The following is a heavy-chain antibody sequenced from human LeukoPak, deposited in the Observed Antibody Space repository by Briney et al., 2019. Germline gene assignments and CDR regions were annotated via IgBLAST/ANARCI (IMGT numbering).Heavy chain of an antibody. CDR1: GFTFTSSA. J-gene: IGHJ6*03. D-gene: IGHD5-12*01. CDR3: ARARRGYENYYYYMDV. Sequence: ASVRVSCKASGFTFTSSAMQWVRQARGQRLEWIGWIVVGSGNTNYAQKFQGRVTITADKSTSTAYMELSSLRSEDTAVYYCARARRGYENYYYYMDVWGKGTTVTVSS. V-gene: IGHV1-58*02. CDR2: IVVGSGNT.